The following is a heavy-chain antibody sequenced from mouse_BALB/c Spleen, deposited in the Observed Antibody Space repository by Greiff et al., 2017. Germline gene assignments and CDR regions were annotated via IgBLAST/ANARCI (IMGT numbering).Heavy chain of an antibody. CDR2: ISYSGST. D-gene: IGHD1-1*01. Sequence: DVKLQESGPSLVKPSQTLSLTCSVTGDSITSGYWNWIRKFPGNKLEYMGYISYSGSTYYNPSLKSRISITRDTSKNQYYLQLNSVTTEDTATYYCARFVITTVVEEAMDYWGQGTSVTVSS. J-gene: IGHJ4*01. V-gene: IGHV3-8*02. CDR1: GDSITSGY. CDR3: ARFVITTVVEEAMDY.